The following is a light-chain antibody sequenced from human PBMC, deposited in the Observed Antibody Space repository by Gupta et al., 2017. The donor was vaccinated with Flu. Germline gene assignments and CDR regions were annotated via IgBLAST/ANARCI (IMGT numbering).Light chain of an antibody. CDR2: DNS. J-gene: IGLJ1*01. CDR1: NIGSKS. Sequence: SLVLTQAPSVSVAPGQTARITCGENNIGSKSVHWYQQKPGQAPVLVVYDNSARPSGIPERFSGSNSGNTATLTISRFEAGDEADYYCQVCESNSYHYFFGTWTEVTVL. CDR3: QVCESNSYHYF. V-gene: IGLV3-21*02.